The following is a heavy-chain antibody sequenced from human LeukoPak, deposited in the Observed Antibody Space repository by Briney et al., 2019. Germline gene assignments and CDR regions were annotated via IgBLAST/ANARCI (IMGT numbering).Heavy chain of an antibody. V-gene: IGHV3-21*01. D-gene: IGHD5-12*01. CDR2: ISSSSRYT. J-gene: IGHJ4*02. CDR1: GFSLRDYS. CDR3: ARDRPHSGYDFDY. Sequence: GGSLRLSCAAAGFSLRDYSMDWVRQAPGKGLEWVSSISSSSRYTFYVDSVKGRFTISRDNAKNSLDLQMNSLRVEDTAVYYCARDRPHSGYDFDYWGQGTLVTVSS.